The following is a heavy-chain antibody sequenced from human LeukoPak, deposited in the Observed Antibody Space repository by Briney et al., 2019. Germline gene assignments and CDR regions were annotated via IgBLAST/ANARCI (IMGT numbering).Heavy chain of an antibody. CDR1: GGSISSYD. J-gene: IGHJ4*02. CDR3: ARVITMVRGVITDPYYFDY. Sequence: SETLSLTCTVSGGSISSYDWSWIRQPPGKGLEWIGYIYYSGSTNYNPSLKSRVTISVDTSKNQFSLKLSSVTAADTAVYYCARVITMVRGVITDPYYFDYWGQGTLVTVSS. D-gene: IGHD3-10*01. CDR2: IYYSGST. V-gene: IGHV4-59*01.